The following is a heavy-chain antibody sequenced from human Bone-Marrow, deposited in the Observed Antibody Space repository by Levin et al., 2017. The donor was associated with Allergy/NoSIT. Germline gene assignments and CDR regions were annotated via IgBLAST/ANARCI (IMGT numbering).Heavy chain of an antibody. CDR2: IWYDGSNK. Sequence: GGSLRLSCAASGFTFSSYGMHWVRQAPGKGLEWVAVIWYDGSNKYYADSVKGRFTISRDNSKNTLYLQMNSLRAEDTAVYYCARDGVLWFGELSGGPFDYWGQGTLVTVSS. CDR1: GFTFSSYG. D-gene: IGHD3-10*01. V-gene: IGHV3-33*01. CDR3: ARDGVLWFGELSGGPFDY. J-gene: IGHJ4*02.